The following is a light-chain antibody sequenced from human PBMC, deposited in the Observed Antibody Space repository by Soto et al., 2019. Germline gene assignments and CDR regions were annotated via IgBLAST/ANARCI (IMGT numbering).Light chain of an antibody. CDR3: SSYTSSSNYV. CDR1: SSDVGGYNY. V-gene: IGLV2-14*01. CDR2: DVS. J-gene: IGLJ1*01. Sequence: QSALTQPASVSGSPGQSITISCTGTSSDVGGYNYVSWYQQHPGKAPKLMIYDVSNRPSGVSNRFSGSKSGNTASLTISGLQAEDEAVYYCSSYTSSSNYVFGTGTQLTVL.